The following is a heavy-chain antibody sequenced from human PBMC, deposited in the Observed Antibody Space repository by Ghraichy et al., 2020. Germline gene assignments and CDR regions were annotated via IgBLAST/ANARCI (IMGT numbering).Heavy chain of an antibody. CDR2: INHSGST. V-gene: IGHV4-34*01. Sequence: SETLSLTCAVYGGSFSGYCWSWIRQPPGKGLEWIGEINHSGSTNYNPSLTSRVTISVDTSKNQFSLKLNSVTAADTAVYYCARTGKQYCSGGSCYGLRYAFDMWGQGTMVTVSS. CDR1: GGSFSGYC. CDR3: ARTGKQYCSGGSCYGLRYAFDM. D-gene: IGHD2-15*01. J-gene: IGHJ3*02.